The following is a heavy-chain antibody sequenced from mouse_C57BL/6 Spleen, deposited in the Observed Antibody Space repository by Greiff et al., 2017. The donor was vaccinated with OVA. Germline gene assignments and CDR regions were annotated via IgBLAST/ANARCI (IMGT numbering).Heavy chain of an antibody. D-gene: IGHD2-4*01. CDR2: LYPGDGDT. Sequence: VQLQQSGPELVKPGASVKISCKASGYAFSSSWMNWVKQRPGKGLEWIGRLYPGDGDTNYNGKFKGKATLTADKSSSTAYMQLSSLTSEDSAVYFCARGGLRWFAYWGQGTLVTVSA. CDR3: ARGGLRWFAY. V-gene: IGHV1-82*01. J-gene: IGHJ3*01. CDR1: GYAFSSSW.